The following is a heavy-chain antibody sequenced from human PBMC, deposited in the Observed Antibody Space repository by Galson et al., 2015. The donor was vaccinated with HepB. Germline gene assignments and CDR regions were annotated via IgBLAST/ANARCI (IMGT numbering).Heavy chain of an antibody. V-gene: IGHV3-21*01. CDR1: GFTFSSYS. J-gene: IGHJ4*02. CDR2: ISSSSSYI. CDR3: ASGADYFDY. Sequence: SLRLSCAASGFTFSSYSMNWVRQAPGKGLEWVSSISSSSSYINYADSMKGRFTITRDNAKNSLYLEMNSLRAEDTAVYYCASGADYFDYWGQGTLVTVSS. D-gene: IGHD3-10*01.